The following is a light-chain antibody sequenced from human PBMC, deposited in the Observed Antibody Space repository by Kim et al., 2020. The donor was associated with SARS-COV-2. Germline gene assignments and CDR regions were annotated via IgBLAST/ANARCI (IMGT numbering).Light chain of an antibody. Sequence: PGERATLSCRASQSVTSNYLAWYQQKPGQAPRLLIYGASTRAIAIPDRFSGSGSGTDFTLTISGLEPEDFAVYYCQQYGSSPGTFRQGTKLE. CDR1: QSVTSNY. CDR2: GAS. V-gene: IGKV3-20*01. CDR3: QQYGSSPGT. J-gene: IGKJ2*01.